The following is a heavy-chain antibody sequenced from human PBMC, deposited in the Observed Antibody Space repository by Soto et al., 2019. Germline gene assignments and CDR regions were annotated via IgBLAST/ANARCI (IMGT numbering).Heavy chain of an antibody. CDR3: ARSWGGYCSGGSCVLFDY. Sequence: QVQLVQSGAEVKKPGSSVKVSCKASGGTFSSYAISWVRQAPGQGLGWMGGIIPIFGTANYAQKFQGRVTITADESTSTAYMELSSLRSEDTAVYYCARSWGGYCSGGSCVLFDYWGQGTLVTVSS. V-gene: IGHV1-69*01. CDR1: GGTFSSYA. CDR2: IIPIFGTA. D-gene: IGHD2-15*01. J-gene: IGHJ4*02.